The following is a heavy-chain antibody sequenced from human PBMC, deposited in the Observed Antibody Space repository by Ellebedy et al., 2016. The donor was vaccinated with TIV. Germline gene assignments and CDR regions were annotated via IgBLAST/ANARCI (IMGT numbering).Heavy chain of an antibody. V-gene: IGHV3-53*01. J-gene: IGHJ4*02. CDR1: GFTVSSNY. CDR3: ARSLRGRLDY. D-gene: IGHD3-10*01. CDR2: IYTGGGT. Sequence: GGSLRLXCAASGFTVSSNYMFWVRQAPGKGLEWVSVIYTGGGTHYADSVKGRFTISRDNFRNTLFLQMNSLGVEDTAVYYCARSLRGRLDYWGQGTLVTVSS.